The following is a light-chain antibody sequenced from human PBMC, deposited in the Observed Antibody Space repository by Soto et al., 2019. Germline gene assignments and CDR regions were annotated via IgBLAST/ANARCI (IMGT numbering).Light chain of an antibody. CDR1: QSVSSN. V-gene: IGKV3-15*01. J-gene: IGKJ1*01. Sequence: EIAMTQSPATLSVSPGERATLSCRASQSVSSNLAWYQQKPGQAPRLLIYGASTRATGIPARFSGSGSGTEFTLTISSLQSEDFAVYYCQQYNNWPPRGTFGQGTKVDIK. CDR2: GAS. CDR3: QQYNNWPPRGT.